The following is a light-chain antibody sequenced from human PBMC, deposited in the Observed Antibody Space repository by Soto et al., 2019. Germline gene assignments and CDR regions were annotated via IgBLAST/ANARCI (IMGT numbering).Light chain of an antibody. V-gene: IGKV3-11*01. J-gene: IGKJ4*01. CDR1: QSVSNY. CDR3: QQRSNWPPVT. Sequence: EIVLTQSPATLSLSPGERATLSCRASQSVSNYLAWYQQKPGQAPSLLIYDASNRASGIPARFSGSGSGTDFTLTISSLDPEDFAVYYCQQRSNWPPVTFGGGTKVEIK. CDR2: DAS.